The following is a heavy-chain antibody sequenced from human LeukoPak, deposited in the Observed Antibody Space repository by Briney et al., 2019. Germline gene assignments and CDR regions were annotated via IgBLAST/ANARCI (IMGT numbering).Heavy chain of an antibody. CDR1: GGSISSGDYY. V-gene: IGHV4-30-4*01. CDR2: IYYSGSI. CDR3: ARGGAGNYYGTTFDP. Sequence: PSQTLSLTCTVSGGSISSGDYYWSWIRQPPGKGLEWIGYIYYSGSIYYNPSLKSRVTISVDTSKNQFSLKLSSVTAADTAVYYCARGGAGNYYGTTFDPWGQGTLVTVSS. J-gene: IGHJ5*02. D-gene: IGHD3-10*01.